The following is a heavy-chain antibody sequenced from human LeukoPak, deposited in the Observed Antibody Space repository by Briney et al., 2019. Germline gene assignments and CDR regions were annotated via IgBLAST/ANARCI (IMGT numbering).Heavy chain of an antibody. Sequence: EASVKVSCKAPGYTFTSYGISWVRQAPGQGLEWMGWISAYNGNTNYAQKLQGRVTMTTDTSTSTAYMELRSLRSDDTAVYYCAREGVTAIVGYYYGMDAWGQGTTVTVSS. CDR2: ISAYNGNT. CDR3: AREGVTAIVGYYYGMDA. D-gene: IGHD2-21*02. CDR1: GYTFTSYG. J-gene: IGHJ6*02. V-gene: IGHV1-18*01.